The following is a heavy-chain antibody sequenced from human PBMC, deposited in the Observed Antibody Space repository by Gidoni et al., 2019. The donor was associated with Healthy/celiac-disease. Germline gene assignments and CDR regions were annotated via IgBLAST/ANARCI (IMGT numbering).Heavy chain of an antibody. V-gene: IGHV1-8*01. CDR1: GYTFTSYD. D-gene: IGHD3-16*01. J-gene: IGHJ6*02. CDR3: AGGGGEEPPYYYYGMDV. Sequence: QVQLVQSGAEVKKPGASVKVSCKASGYTFTSYDINWVRQATGQGLEWMGRMNPNSGNTGYAKKFQGRVTMTRNTTKSKADMGLSSLRSEDTAVYYCAGGGGEEPPYYYYGMDVWGQGTTVTVSS. CDR2: MNPNSGNT.